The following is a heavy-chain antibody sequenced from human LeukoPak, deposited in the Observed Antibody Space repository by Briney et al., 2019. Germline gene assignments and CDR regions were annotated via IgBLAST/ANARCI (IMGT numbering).Heavy chain of an antibody. CDR3: ARDLGSYGSVDAFDV. CDR1: GFTVSSNY. V-gene: IGHV3-53*01. CDR2: IYSGGST. J-gene: IGHJ3*01. Sequence: PGGSLRLSCAASGFTVSSNYMSWVRQAPGKGLEWVSVIYSGGSTYYADSVKGRFTISRDNSKNTLYLQMNSLRAEDTAVYHCARDLGSYGSVDAFDVWGQGTMVTVSS. D-gene: IGHD5-18*01.